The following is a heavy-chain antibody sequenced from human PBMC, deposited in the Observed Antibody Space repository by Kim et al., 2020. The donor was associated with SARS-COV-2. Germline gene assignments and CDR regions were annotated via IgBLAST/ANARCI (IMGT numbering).Heavy chain of an antibody. CDR3: ARDPDLYNWNYGVYYYGMDV. CDR2: TYYRSKWYN. J-gene: IGHJ6*02. Sequence: SQTLSLTCAISGDSVSSNSAAWNWIRQSPSRGLEWLGRTYYRSKWYNDYAVSVKSRITINPDTSKNQFSLQLNSVTPEDTAVYYCARDPDLYNWNYGVYYYGMDVWGQGTTVTVSS. CDR1: GDSVSSNSAA. D-gene: IGHD1-7*01. V-gene: IGHV6-1*01.